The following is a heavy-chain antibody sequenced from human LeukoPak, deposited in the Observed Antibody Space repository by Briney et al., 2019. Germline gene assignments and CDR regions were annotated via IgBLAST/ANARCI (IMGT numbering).Heavy chain of an antibody. J-gene: IGHJ4*02. CDR1: GYIFTGYY. CDR3: ASNKGSSWYYFDY. CDR2: INPNSGDT. Sequence: GASVKVSCKASGYIFTGYYMHWVRQAPGQGLEWMGWINPNSGDTNYAQKFQGRVTMTRDTSISTAYMELSRLRSDDTAVYYCASNKGSSWYYFDYWGQGTLVTVSS. D-gene: IGHD6-13*01. V-gene: IGHV1-2*02.